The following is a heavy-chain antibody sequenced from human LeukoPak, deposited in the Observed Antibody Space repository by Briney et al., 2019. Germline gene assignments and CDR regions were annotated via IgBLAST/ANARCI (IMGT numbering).Heavy chain of an antibody. CDR3: ARNISGWTFDS. V-gene: IGHV4-39*01. CDR2: IYNSAST. D-gene: IGHD6-19*01. J-gene: IGHJ4*02. Sequence: SETLSLTCTVSGGSFRRNSYYWGWIRQPPGKGLEWLASIYNSASTHYNPSLRSRLTISMDSSRGEFSLRLNSVTPTDTAVYYCARNISGWTFDSWGRGTLVTVSS. CDR1: GGSFRRNSYY.